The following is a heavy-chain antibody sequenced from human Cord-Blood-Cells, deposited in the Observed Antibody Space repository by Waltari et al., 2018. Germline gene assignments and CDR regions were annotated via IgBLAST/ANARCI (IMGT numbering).Heavy chain of an antibody. CDR3: ARSSSSWYDY. J-gene: IGHJ4*02. Sequence: QVQLQQWGAGLLKPSETLSLTCAVYGGSFSGYYWSWIRQPPGKGLEWMGEINHSGSTNYNPSLKSRVTISVDTSKNQFSLKLSSVTAADTAVYYCARSSSSWYDYWGQGTLVTVSS. CDR1: GGSFSGYY. V-gene: IGHV4-34*01. D-gene: IGHD6-13*01. CDR2: INHSGST.